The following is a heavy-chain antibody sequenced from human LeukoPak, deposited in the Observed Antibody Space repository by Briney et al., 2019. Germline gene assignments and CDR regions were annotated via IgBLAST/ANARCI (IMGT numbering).Heavy chain of an antibody. CDR2: IYSGGST. J-gene: IGHJ4*02. V-gene: IGHV3-53*01. CDR3: ARGHCTNGACFDY. Sequence: PGGSLRLSCAASGFTVSSNYMSWVRQAPGKGLEWVSVIYSGGSTYYADSVKGRFTISRDNSKNTLYLQMNSLRAEDTAVYYCARGHCTNGACFDYWGQGTLVTVSS. CDR1: GFTVSSNY. D-gene: IGHD2-8*01.